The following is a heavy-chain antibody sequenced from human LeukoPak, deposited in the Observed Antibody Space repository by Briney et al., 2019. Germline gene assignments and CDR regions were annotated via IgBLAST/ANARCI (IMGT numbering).Heavy chain of an antibody. CDR3: ARDGLAGCSSTSCYRFVYYYGMDV. D-gene: IGHD2-2*01. CDR1: GGSFSGYY. Sequence: SETLSLTCAVYGGSFSGYYWSWIRQPPGKGLEWIGEINHSGSTNYNPSLKSRVTISVGTSKNQFSLKLSSVTAADTAVYYCARDGLAGCSSTSCYRFVYYYGMDVWGQGTTVTVSS. J-gene: IGHJ6*02. CDR2: INHSGST. V-gene: IGHV4-34*01.